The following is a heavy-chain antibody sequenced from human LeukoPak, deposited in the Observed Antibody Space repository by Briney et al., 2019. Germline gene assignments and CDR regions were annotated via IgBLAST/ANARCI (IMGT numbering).Heavy chain of an antibody. CDR1: GFTFSSYA. Sequence: GGSLRLSCAASGFTFSSYAMHWVRQAPGKGLEWVAVISYDGSNKYYAGSVKGRFTISRDNSKNTLYLQMNSLRAEDTAVYYCARDLGSGSYSIWFDPWGQGTLVTVSS. V-gene: IGHV3-30-3*01. CDR3: ARDLGSGSYSIWFDP. D-gene: IGHD1-26*01. J-gene: IGHJ5*02. CDR2: ISYDGSNK.